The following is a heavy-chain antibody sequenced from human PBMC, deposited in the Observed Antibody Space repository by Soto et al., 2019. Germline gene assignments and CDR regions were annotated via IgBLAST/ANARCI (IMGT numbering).Heavy chain of an antibody. Sequence: PGGSLRLSCAASGFTFSSYAMNWVRQAPGKGLEWVSTIRGSGGNTYYADSVKGRFTISRDNSKNTLYLQMNSLRAEDSAVYYCAKDLTRDGYIGLSAFDIWGQGTMVTVSS. CDR2: IRGSGGNT. CDR1: GFTFSSYA. CDR3: AKDLTRDGYIGLSAFDI. V-gene: IGHV3-23*01. D-gene: IGHD5-12*01. J-gene: IGHJ3*02.